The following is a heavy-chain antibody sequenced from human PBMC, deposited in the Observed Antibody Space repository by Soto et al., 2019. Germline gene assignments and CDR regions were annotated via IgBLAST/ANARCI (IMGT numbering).Heavy chain of an antibody. CDR2: IIPIFGTA. CDR3: ARDRYSGSYPEYFQH. Sequence: QVQLVQSGAEVKRPGSSVKVSCKASGGTFSSYAISWVRQAPGQGLEWMGGIIPIFGTANYAQKFQGRVTITADESTSTAYMELSSLRSEDTAVYYCARDRYSGSYPEYFQHWGQGTLVTVSS. D-gene: IGHD1-26*01. J-gene: IGHJ1*01. V-gene: IGHV1-69*12. CDR1: GGTFSSYA.